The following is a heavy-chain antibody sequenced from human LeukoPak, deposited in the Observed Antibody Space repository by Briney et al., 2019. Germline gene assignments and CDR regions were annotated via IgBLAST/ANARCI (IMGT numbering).Heavy chain of an antibody. CDR1: GFTFSNAW. CDR3: AKPARPTVTTEGWYFDL. Sequence: PGGSLRLSCAASGFTFSNAWMSWVRQAPGKGLEWVGRIKSKTDGGTTDYAAPVKGRFTISRDDSKNTLYLQMNSLRAEDTAVYYCAKPARPTVTTEGWYFDLWGRGTLVTVSS. D-gene: IGHD4-17*01. J-gene: IGHJ2*01. V-gene: IGHV3-15*01. CDR2: IKSKTDGGTT.